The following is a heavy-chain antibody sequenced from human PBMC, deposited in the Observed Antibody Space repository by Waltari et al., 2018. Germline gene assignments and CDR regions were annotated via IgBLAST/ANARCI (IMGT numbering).Heavy chain of an antibody. CDR3: ARAIAYCGGDCYSLYFDY. D-gene: IGHD2-21*02. J-gene: IGHJ4*02. Sequence: QVQLVQSGAEVKKPGSSVKVSCKASGGTFSSYAISLVRQAPGQGLEWMGGIIPIFGTANYAQKFQGRVTITADESTSTAYMELSSLRSEDTAVYYCARAIAYCGGDCYSLYFDYWGQGTLVTVSS. V-gene: IGHV1-69*01. CDR1: GGTFSSYA. CDR2: IIPIFGTA.